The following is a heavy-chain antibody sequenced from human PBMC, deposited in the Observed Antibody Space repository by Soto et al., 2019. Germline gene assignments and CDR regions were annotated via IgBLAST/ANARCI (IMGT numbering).Heavy chain of an antibody. V-gene: IGHV4-61*01. CDR3: ARARNRYFDY. CDR1: GGSMTTGSYF. Sequence: PSETLSLTCNVSGGSMTTGSYFWSWIRQPPGKGLEWIGYVFRSGSVNYSPSFKSRVTISIDTSKNQFSLMLKSVTAADTAVYFCARARNRYFDYWGQGALVTAPQ. D-gene: IGHD1-1*01. J-gene: IGHJ4*02. CDR2: VFRSGSV.